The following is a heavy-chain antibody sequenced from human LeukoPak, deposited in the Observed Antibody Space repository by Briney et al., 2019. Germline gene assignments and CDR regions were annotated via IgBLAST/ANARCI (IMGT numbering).Heavy chain of an antibody. CDR1: GFTFSSYG. J-gene: IGHJ4*02. D-gene: IGHD3-9*01. CDR3: AREGFDTGNYFDY. V-gene: IGHV4-39*02. CDR2: IYYSGST. Sequence: GSLRLSCAASGFTFSSYGMHWVRQAPGKGLEWIGSIYYSGSTYYNPSLKSRVTISVDTSKNQFSLKLSSVTAADTAVYYCAREGFDTGNYFDYWGQGTLVTVSS.